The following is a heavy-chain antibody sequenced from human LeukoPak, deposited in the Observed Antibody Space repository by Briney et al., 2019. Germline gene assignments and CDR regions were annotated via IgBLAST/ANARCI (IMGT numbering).Heavy chain of an antibody. Sequence: GASVKVSCKASGYTFTSYGISWVRQAPGQGLEWMGWISAYNGNTNYAQKLQGRVTMTTDTSTSTAYMELRSLRSDDTAVYYCARVSSYVTGYSSGWYFHYWGQGTLVTVSS. CDR3: ARVSSYVTGYSSGWYFHY. V-gene: IGHV1-18*01. CDR2: ISAYNGNT. D-gene: IGHD6-19*01. J-gene: IGHJ4*02. CDR1: GYTFTSYG.